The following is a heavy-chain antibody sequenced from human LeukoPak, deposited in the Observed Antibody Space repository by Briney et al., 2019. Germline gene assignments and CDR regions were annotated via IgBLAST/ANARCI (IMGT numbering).Heavy chain of an antibody. D-gene: IGHD3-3*01. CDR2: ISGSGGST. CDR1: GFTYSSYA. CDR3: AKGRGHDFWGGLAVDY. J-gene: IGHJ4*02. V-gene: IGHV3-23*01. Sequence: GGSLRLSCAASGFTYSSYAMSWVRQAPEKGLEWVSAISGSGGSTYYAYSVKGRFNISRDNSKNSLYLQMNSLRTEDSALYYCAKGRGHDFWGGLAVDYWGQGTLVTVSS.